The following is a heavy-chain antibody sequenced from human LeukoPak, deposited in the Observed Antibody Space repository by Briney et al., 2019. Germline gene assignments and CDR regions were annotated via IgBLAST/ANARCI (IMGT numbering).Heavy chain of an antibody. Sequence: QPGGSLRLSCAASGFTFSSCAMSWVRQAPGKGLEWVSAISGSGGSTYYADSVKGRFTISRDNSKNTLYLQMNSLRAEDTAVYYCAKVQDSSSWWDDAFDIWGQGTMVTVSS. CDR3: AKVQDSSSWWDDAFDI. V-gene: IGHV3-23*01. CDR1: GFTFSSCA. J-gene: IGHJ3*02. CDR2: ISGSGGST. D-gene: IGHD6-13*01.